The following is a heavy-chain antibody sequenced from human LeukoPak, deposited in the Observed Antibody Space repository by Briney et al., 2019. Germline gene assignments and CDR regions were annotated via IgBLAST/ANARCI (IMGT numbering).Heavy chain of an antibody. CDR2: MNPNSGNT. CDR3: ARRGYSSSWTYYYYYYGMDV. J-gene: IGHJ6*02. V-gene: IGHV1-8*01. D-gene: IGHD6-13*01. CDR1: GYTFTSYD. Sequence: ASVKVSFKASGYTFTSYDINWVRQATGQGLEWMGWMNPNSGNTGYAQKFQGRVTMTRNTSISTAYMELSSLRSEDTAVYYCARRGYSSSWTYYYYYYGMDVWGQGTTVTVSS.